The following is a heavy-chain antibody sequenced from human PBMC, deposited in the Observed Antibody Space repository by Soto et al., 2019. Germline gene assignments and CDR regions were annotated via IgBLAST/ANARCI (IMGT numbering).Heavy chain of an antibody. CDR3: ARGLVVAAAYYGMDV. D-gene: IGHD6-13*01. Sequence: TSETLSLTCAVYGGSFSGYYWSWIRQPPGKGLEWIGEINHSGSTNYNPSLKSRVTISVDTSKNQFSLKLSSVTAADTAVYYCARGLVVAAAYYGMDVWGQGTTVTVSS. CDR1: GGSFSGYY. CDR2: INHSGST. J-gene: IGHJ6*02. V-gene: IGHV4-34*01.